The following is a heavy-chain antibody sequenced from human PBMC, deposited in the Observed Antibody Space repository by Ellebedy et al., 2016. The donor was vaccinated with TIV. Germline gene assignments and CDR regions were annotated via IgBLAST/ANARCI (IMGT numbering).Heavy chain of an antibody. J-gene: IGHJ4*02. CDR1: GFDFSMYG. V-gene: IGHV3-33*07. CDR2: LWYDGSNK. D-gene: IGHD1-1*01. Sequence: GGSLRLSXEVSGFDFSMYGMNWVRQAPGKGLEWVASLWYDGSNKKYGDSVKGRFTISRDNSRHTAYLQMDSLRAEDTAVYYCAREPPPLFGDNNGGFDYWGQGTLVTVSP. CDR3: AREPPPLFGDNNGGFDY.